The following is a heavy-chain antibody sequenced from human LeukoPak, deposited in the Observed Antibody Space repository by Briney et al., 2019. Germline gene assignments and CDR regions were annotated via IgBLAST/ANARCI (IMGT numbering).Heavy chain of an antibody. CDR3: TTRVVPAALSYFDY. CDR1: GGSFSGYY. V-gene: IGHV4-34*01. CDR2: INHSGST. Sequence: PSETLSLTCAVYGGSFSGYYWSWIRQPPGKGLEWIGEINHSGSTNYNPTLKSRVTISVDTSKNQFSLKLSSVTAADTAVYYCTTRVVPAALSYFDYWGQGTLVTVSS. D-gene: IGHD2-2*01. J-gene: IGHJ4*02.